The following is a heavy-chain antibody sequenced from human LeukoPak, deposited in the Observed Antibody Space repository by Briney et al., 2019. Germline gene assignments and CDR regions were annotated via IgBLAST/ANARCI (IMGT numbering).Heavy chain of an antibody. D-gene: IGHD3-10*01. CDR2: INHSGST. Sequence: SETLSLTCAVYGESFSGYYWSWIRQPPGKGLEWIGEINHSGSTNYNPSLKSRVTISVDTSKNQFSLKLSSVTAADTAVYYCALLWFGAKYDYWGRGTLVTVSS. V-gene: IGHV4-34*01. CDR3: ALLWFGAKYDY. CDR1: GESFSGYY. J-gene: IGHJ4*02.